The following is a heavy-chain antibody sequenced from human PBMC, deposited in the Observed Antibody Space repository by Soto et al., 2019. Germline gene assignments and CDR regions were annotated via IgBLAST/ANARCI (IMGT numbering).Heavy chain of an antibody. J-gene: IGHJ4*02. CDR3: AGGYGLTYFDY. CDR1: GFTFSSYG. V-gene: IGHV3-30*03. CDR2: ISYEGTNK. Sequence: QVQLVESGGGVVQPGRSLSLSCAASGFTFSSYGMHWVRQAPGKGLEWVAVISYEGTNKYYADSGKGRFTISRDNSKNTLYLQMNSLRAEDTAVYYCAGGYGLTYFDYWGQGTLVTVSS. D-gene: IGHD1-1*01.